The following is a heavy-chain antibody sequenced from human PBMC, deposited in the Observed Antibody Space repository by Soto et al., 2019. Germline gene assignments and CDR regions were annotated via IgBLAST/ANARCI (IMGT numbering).Heavy chain of an antibody. V-gene: IGHV3-73*01. Sequence: PGGSLRLSCAASGFTFSGSAMHWVRQASGKGLEWVGRIRSKANSYATAYAASVKGRFTISRDDSKNTAYLQMNSLKTEDTAVYYCTRAPTGYYTIHAFDIWGQGTMVTVSS. CDR1: GFTFSGSA. CDR2: IRSKANSYAT. D-gene: IGHD3-9*01. J-gene: IGHJ3*02. CDR3: TRAPTGYYTIHAFDI.